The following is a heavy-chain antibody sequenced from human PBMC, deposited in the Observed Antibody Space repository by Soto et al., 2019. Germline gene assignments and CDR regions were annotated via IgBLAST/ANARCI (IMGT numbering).Heavy chain of an antibody. J-gene: IGHJ3*02. CDR1: GFTFSSYA. CDR3: ARVRDPWGRDAFDI. Sequence: GGSMRLSCAASGFTFSSYAMSWVRQAPGKGLEWVSAISCSGGSTYYADSVKGRFTISRDNSKNTLYLQMNSLRAEDTAVYYCARVRDPWGRDAFDIWGQGTMVTVSS. V-gene: IGHV3-23*01. D-gene: IGHD2-15*01. CDR2: ISCSGGST.